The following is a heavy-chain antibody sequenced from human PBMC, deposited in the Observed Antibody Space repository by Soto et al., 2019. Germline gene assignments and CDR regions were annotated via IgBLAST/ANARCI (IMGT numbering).Heavy chain of an antibody. J-gene: IGHJ4*02. V-gene: IGHV1-2*02. CDR2: GGT. Sequence: GGTNYAQKFQGRVTMTRDTSISTAYMELSRLRSDDTAVYYCARDIGATYYYDSSGYPATDYWGQGTLVTVSS. CDR3: ARDIGATYYYDSSGYPATDY. D-gene: IGHD3-22*01.